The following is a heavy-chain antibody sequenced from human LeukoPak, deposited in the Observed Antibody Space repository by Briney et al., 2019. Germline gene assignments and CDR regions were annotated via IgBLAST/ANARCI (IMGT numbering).Heavy chain of an antibody. Sequence: SQTLSLTCTVSGGSISSGGYYWSWVRQHPGKGLEWIGYIYDSGSTYYNPSLKSRVTISVDTSKNQFSLKLSSVTVADTAVYYCARMVGFGYDSSGTFDYWGQGTLVTVSS. D-gene: IGHD3-22*01. CDR1: GGSISSGGYY. V-gene: IGHV4-31*03. CDR3: ARMVGFGYDSSGTFDY. J-gene: IGHJ4*02. CDR2: IYDSGST.